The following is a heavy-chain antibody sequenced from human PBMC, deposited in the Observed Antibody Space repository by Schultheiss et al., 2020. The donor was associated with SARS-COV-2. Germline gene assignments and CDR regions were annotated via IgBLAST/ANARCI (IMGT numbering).Heavy chain of an antibody. J-gene: IGHJ4*02. D-gene: IGHD2-2*01. V-gene: IGHV4-34*01. CDR1: GGSISSYY. CDR2: INHSGST. Sequence: SETLSLTCTVSGGSISSYYWGWIRQPPGKGLEWIGEINHSGSTNYNPSLKSRVTISVDTSKNQFSLKLSSVTAADTAVYYCARGRGYCSSTSCYNYFDYWGQGTLVTVSS. CDR3: ARGRGYCSSTSCYNYFDY.